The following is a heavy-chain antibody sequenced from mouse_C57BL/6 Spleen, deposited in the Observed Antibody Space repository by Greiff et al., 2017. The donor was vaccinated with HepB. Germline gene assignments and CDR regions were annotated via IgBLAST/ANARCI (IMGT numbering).Heavy chain of an antibody. CDR2: IHPNSGST. CDR1: GYTFTSYW. Sequence: VQLQQSGAELVKPGASVKLSCKASGYTFTSYWMHWVKQRPGQGLEWIGMIHPNSGSTNYNEKFKSKATLTVDKSSSTAYMQISSLTSEDSAVYDRARTGITHWYFDVWGTGTTVTVSS. D-gene: IGHD2-4*01. V-gene: IGHV1-64*01. CDR3: ARTGITHWYFDV. J-gene: IGHJ1*03.